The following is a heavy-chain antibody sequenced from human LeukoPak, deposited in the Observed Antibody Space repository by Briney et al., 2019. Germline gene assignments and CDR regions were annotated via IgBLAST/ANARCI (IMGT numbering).Heavy chain of an antibody. CDR3: ARSPDYYGSGSYFDY. J-gene: IGHJ4*02. Sequence: SETLSLTCTVSGGSVSSYYWSWIRQPPGKGLEWVGEINHSGSTNYNPSLKSRVTISVDTSKNQFSLKLSSVTAADTAVYYCARSPDYYGSGSYFDYWGQGTLVTVSS. CDR1: GGSVSSYY. D-gene: IGHD3-10*01. CDR2: INHSGST. V-gene: IGHV4-34*01.